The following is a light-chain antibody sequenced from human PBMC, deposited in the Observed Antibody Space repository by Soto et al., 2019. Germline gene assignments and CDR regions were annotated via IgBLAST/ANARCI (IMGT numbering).Light chain of an antibody. V-gene: IGKV3-20*01. J-gene: IGKJ2*01. CDR2: GAS. CDR1: QSVSRGY. Sequence: EIVLTPSPGTLSLSPGERAPLSCRARQSVSRGYLAWYQQKPGQAPRLLIYGASSRATGIPDRFSGSGAGADFTLTISRREPEDFAVYYCQQYCSSPRYTFGQGTQREIK. CDR3: QQYCSSPRYT.